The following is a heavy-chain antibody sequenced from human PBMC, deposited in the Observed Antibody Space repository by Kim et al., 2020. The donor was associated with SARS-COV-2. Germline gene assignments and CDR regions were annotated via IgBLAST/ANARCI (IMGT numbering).Heavy chain of an antibody. J-gene: IGHJ6*02. D-gene: IGHD3-16*01. CDR2: INSDGSST. CDR3: ARGGMITFGGVIYYYYGMDV. V-gene: IGHV3-74*01. Sequence: GGSLRLSCAASGFTFSSYWMHWVRQAPGKALVWVSRINSDGSSTSYADSVKGRFTISRDNAKNTLYLQMNSLRAEDTAVYYCARGGMITFGGVIYYYYGMDVWGQGTTVTVSS. CDR1: GFTFSSYW.